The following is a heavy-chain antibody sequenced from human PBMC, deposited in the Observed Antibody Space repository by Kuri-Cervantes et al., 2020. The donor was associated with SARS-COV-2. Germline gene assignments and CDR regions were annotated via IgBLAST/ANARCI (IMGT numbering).Heavy chain of an antibody. V-gene: IGHV4-59*01. CDR2: ISYSGNT. J-gene: IGHJ5*02. D-gene: IGHD3-10*01. Sequence: SETLSLTCTVSGGSISSYYWSWIRQPPGKGLEWIGYISYSGNTNYNPSLKSRVTISVDTSKNQFSLRLSSVTAADTAVYYCARGTTPVYVSGPLWFHLDLWGQGTLVTVSS. CDR1: GGSISSYY. CDR3: ARGTTPVYVSGPLWFHLDL.